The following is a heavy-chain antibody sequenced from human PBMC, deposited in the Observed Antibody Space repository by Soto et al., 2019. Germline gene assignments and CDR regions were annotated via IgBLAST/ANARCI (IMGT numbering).Heavy chain of an antibody. CDR3: AKARCSSTTCYVPEY. Sequence: EVQLLESGGGLVQPGGSLRLSCAASGFTFSSYTMSWVRQAPGKGLVWVSSINGGGGGPYYADSVRGRFTISRDNSKNTLYLQMNSLRAEDTAIYYCAKARCSSTTCYVPEYWGQGTLVTVSS. CDR1: GFTFSSYT. J-gene: IGHJ4*02. D-gene: IGHD2-2*01. CDR2: INGGGGGP. V-gene: IGHV3-23*01.